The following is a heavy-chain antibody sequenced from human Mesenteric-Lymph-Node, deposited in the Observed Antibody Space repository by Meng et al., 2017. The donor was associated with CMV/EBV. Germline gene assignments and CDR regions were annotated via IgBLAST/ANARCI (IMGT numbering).Heavy chain of an antibody. J-gene: IGHJ4*02. D-gene: IGHD2-8*02. CDR1: GFSFSSYS. CDR2: ISSRSSYI. CDR3: VRVSGGVFES. Sequence: GGSLRLSCAASGFSFSSYSMNWVRQAPGKGLEWVSSISSRSSYIYYADSVKGRFTISRDNAKSSVYLEMNNLRADDTAIYHCVRVSGGVFESWGQGTLVTVSS. V-gene: IGHV3-21*01.